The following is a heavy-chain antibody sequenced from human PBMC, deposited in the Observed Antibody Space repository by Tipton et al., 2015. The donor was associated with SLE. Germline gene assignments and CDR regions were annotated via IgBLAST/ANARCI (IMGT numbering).Heavy chain of an antibody. Sequence: SLRLSCAVSGFTFSTHWMSWARQAPGKGLEWVANIKPDGSEKSYADSVKGRFTISRDNAKNSLYLQMNSLRAEDTAVYYCARFQTWSLDYWGQGTLVTVSS. J-gene: IGHJ4*02. V-gene: IGHV3-7*03. CDR1: GFTFSTHW. D-gene: IGHD2-8*02. CDR3: ARFQTWSLDY. CDR2: IKPDGSEK.